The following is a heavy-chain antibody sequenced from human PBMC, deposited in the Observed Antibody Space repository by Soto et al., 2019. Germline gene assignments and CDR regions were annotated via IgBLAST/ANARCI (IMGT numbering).Heavy chain of an antibody. J-gene: IGHJ4*02. V-gene: IGHV4-34*01. CDR3: ARGNIAAALVY. Sequence: QVQLQQWGAGLLKPSETLSLTCAVYGGSISGHYWNWIRQPPGKGLEWIGEINHSGRTNYNPSLKSRVTIPVETSKNQFSLNLGSVTAADTAVYFCARGNIAAALVYWGQGTLVTVSS. D-gene: IGHD6-13*01. CDR2: INHSGRT. CDR1: GGSISGHY.